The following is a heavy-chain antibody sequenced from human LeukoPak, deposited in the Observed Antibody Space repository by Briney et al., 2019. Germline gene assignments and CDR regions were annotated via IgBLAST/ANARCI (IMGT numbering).Heavy chain of an antibody. CDR3: ARGHIVVVPAALSDWFDP. V-gene: IGHV1-2*02. CDR1: GYTFTGYY. Sequence: ASVKVSCKASGYTFTGYYMHWVRQAPGQGLEWMGWINPNSGGTNYAQKFQGRVTMTRDTSISTAYMELSRLRSDETAVYYCARGHIVVVPAALSDWFDPWGQGTLVTVSS. CDR2: INPNSGGT. J-gene: IGHJ5*02. D-gene: IGHD2-2*01.